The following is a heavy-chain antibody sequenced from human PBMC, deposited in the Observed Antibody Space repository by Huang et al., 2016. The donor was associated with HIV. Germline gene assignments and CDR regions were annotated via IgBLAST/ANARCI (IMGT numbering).Heavy chain of an antibody. J-gene: IGHJ4*02. D-gene: IGHD3-10*01. Sequence: QLQLQESGPGLVKPSETLSLTCTVSGGSIRSDNYYWGWIRQPPGKGLEWIGSLYYSVRTDNNPSLKRLLPITGDSAKNQFSLKMRSVTAADTAVYYCARLPGSITMIRGVITDPYLGQGTLVTVSS. CDR3: ARLPGSITMIRGVITDPY. CDR1: GGSIRSDNYY. CDR2: LYYSVRT. V-gene: IGHV4-39*01.